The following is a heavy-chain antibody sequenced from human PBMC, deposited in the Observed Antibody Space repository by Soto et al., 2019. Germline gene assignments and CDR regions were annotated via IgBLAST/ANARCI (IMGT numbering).Heavy chain of an antibody. Sequence: GGSLRLSCAASGFTFSSYWMSWVRQAPGKGLEWVANIKQDGSEKYYVDSVKVRFTISRDNAKNSLYLQMNSLRAEDTAVYYCARVNPYDILTGYSDYWGQGTLVTVSS. CDR3: ARVNPYDILTGYSDY. CDR2: IKQDGSEK. J-gene: IGHJ4*02. V-gene: IGHV3-7*01. D-gene: IGHD3-9*01. CDR1: GFTFSSYW.